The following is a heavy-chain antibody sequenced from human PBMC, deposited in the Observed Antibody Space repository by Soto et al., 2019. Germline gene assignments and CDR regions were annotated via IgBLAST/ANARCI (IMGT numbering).Heavy chain of an antibody. CDR2: ISAYNGNT. J-gene: IGHJ5*02. CDR1: GYTFTSYG. V-gene: IGHV1-18*01. CDR3: ARVSTVTTFNWFDP. Sequence: ASVKVSCKASGYTFTSYGISWVRQAPGQGLEWMGWISAYNGNTNYAQKLQGRVTMTTDTSTSTAYMELRSLRSDDTAVYYCARVSTVTTFNWFDPWGQGTLVTVSS. D-gene: IGHD4-17*01.